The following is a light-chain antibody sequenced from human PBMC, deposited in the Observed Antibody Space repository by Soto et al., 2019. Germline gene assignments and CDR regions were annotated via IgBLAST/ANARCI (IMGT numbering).Light chain of an antibody. CDR1: NIGSKS. Sequence: SYELTQPPSVSVAPGETARITCGGNNIGSKSVHWYQQKPGQAHVLVIYYDSDRPSGIPERFSGSNSGNTATLTISRVEAGDDAYYYCQVWDNSSDHPGVFGGGTQLTVL. J-gene: IGLJ7*01. CDR2: YDS. V-gene: IGLV3-21*04. CDR3: QVWDNSSDHPGV.